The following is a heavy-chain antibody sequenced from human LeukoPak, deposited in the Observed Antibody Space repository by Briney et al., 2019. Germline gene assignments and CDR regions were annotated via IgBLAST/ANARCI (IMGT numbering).Heavy chain of an antibody. CDR2: IESKTDGGTT. CDR3: TTYGSGRKFDF. D-gene: IGHD3-10*01. CDR1: GFTFSDYY. J-gene: IGHJ4*02. V-gene: IGHV3-15*04. Sequence: GGSLRLSCAASGFTFSDYYMSWIRQAPGKGLEWVGRIESKTDGGTTDYAAPVKGRFTISRADSTNTLYLQMNSLKSEDTAVYFCTTYGSGRKFDFWGQGTLVTVSS.